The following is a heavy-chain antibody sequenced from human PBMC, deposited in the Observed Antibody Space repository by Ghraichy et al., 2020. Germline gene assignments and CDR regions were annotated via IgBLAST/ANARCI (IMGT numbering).Heavy chain of an antibody. V-gene: IGHV1-18*04. D-gene: IGHD2-2*01. J-gene: IGHJ4*02. CDR3: ARAPVVPAAKSDF. Sequence: ASVKVSCKASGSTFTNSVIYWVLQAPGQGLEWMAWISAYNGDTKYAQKFQGRFTVTTDTSTSTAYMELRTLTSDDTAVYYCARAPVVPAAKSDFWGQGTLVTVSS. CDR2: ISAYNGDT. CDR1: GSTFTNSV.